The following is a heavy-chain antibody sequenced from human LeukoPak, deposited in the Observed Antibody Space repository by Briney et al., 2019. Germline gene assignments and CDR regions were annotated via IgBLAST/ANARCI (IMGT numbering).Heavy chain of an antibody. CDR1: GFTFSNAW. Sequence: GGSLRLSCAASGFTFSNAWMSWVRQAPGKGLEWVGRIRSKTDGGTTDYAAPVKGRFTISRDDYTLYLQMNSLKNEDTAVYYCTTDGLVRGGTFDSWGQGNLVSVSS. D-gene: IGHD3-10*01. J-gene: IGHJ4*02. V-gene: IGHV3-15*01. CDR3: TTDGLVRGGTFDS. CDR2: IRSKTDGGTT.